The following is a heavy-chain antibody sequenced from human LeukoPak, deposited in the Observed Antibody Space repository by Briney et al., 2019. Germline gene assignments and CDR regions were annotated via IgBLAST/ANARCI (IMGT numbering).Heavy chain of an antibody. CDR3: ARAGRTASSAGAFDI. CDR1: GYTFTGYY. J-gene: IGHJ3*02. Sequence: GASVTVSCKASGYTFTGYYVHWVRQAPGQGLEWMGWINPNSGGTNYAQKFQGRVTMTRDTSISTAYMELSRLRSDDTAVYYCARAGRTASSAGAFDIWGQGTMVTVSS. V-gene: IGHV1-2*02. CDR2: INPNSGGT. D-gene: IGHD1-1*01.